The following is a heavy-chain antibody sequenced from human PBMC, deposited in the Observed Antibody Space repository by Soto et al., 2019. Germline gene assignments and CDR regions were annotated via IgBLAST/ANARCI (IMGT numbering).Heavy chain of an antibody. CDR3: HTAMVLGDYCYGMDV. Sequence: GASVKVSCKASGGTFSSYAISWVRQAPGQGLEWVGGIIPIFGTANYAQKFQGRVTITADESTSTAYMELSSLRSEGTAVYYCHTAMVLGDYCYGMDVWGQGTTVTVSS. V-gene: IGHV1-69*13. CDR1: GGTFSSYA. CDR2: IIPIFGTA. D-gene: IGHD5-18*01. J-gene: IGHJ6*02.